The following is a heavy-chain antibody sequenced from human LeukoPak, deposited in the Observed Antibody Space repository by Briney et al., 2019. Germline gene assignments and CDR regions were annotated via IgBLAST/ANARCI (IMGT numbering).Heavy chain of an antibody. Sequence: GGSLRLSCAASGFTFSSYAMSWVRQAPGKGLEWVSAISGSGGSTYYADSVKGRFTISRDNSKNTLYLQMNSLRAKDTAVYYCAKDGIAARLGNYYYYMDVWGKGTTVTVSS. CDR1: GFTFSSYA. CDR3: AKDGIAARLGNYYYYMDV. V-gene: IGHV3-23*01. J-gene: IGHJ6*03. CDR2: ISGSGGST. D-gene: IGHD6-6*01.